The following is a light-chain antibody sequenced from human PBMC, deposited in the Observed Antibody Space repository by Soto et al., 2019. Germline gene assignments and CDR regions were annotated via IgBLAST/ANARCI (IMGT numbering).Light chain of an antibody. Sequence: QTVVTQEPSLTVSPGGTVTLTCASSTGTVTSGYYPNWFQQKPGQAPRALIYATSNKYSWTPARFSGSLLGGKAALTLSGVQPVDEADYYCLLYHGGAQMIFGGGTKLTVL. J-gene: IGLJ2*01. CDR2: ATS. CDR3: LLYHGGAQMI. CDR1: TGTVTSGYY. V-gene: IGLV7-43*01.